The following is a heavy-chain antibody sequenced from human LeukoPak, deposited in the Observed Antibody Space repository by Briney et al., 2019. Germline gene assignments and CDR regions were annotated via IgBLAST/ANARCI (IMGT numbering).Heavy chain of an antibody. CDR3: TSSSWSQRFDY. CDR2: IYYSGST. D-gene: IGHD6-6*01. Sequence: SETLSLTCTVSGGSISSSSYYWGWIRQHPGKGLEWIGYIYYSGSTYYNPSLKSRVTISVDTSKNQFSLKLSSVTAADTAVYYCTSSSWSQRFDYWGQGTLVTVSS. CDR1: GGSISSSSYY. J-gene: IGHJ4*02. V-gene: IGHV4-31*03.